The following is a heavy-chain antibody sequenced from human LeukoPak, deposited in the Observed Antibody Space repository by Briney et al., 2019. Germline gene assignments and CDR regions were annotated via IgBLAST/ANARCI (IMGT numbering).Heavy chain of an antibody. Sequence: SETLSLTYIVSGDSVSTKYWAWVRQPPGMPLEYVGYVHYSGATDYNPSLRSRLTISMDTSRNIFSLRLTSVTAADTAVYYCARPGYCGGDCYGGDAFDIWGQGTMVTVSS. V-gene: IGHV4-59*08. CDR2: VHYSGAT. J-gene: IGHJ3*02. CDR1: GDSVSTKY. D-gene: IGHD2-21*02. CDR3: ARPGYCGGDCYGGDAFDI.